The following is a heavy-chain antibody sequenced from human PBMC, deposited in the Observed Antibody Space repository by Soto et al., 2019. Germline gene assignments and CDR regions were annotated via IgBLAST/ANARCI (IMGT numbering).Heavy chain of an antibody. V-gene: IGHV1-46*01. CDR2: INPSGGST. Sequence: ASVKVSCKASGYTFTSYYMHWVRQAPGQGLEWMGIINPSGGSTSYAQKFQGRVTMTRDTSTSTVYMELSRLRSEDTAVYYCARTPLFYDFWSGYPYGMDVWGQGTTVTVS. J-gene: IGHJ6*02. CDR3: ARTPLFYDFWSGYPYGMDV. CDR1: GYTFTSYY. D-gene: IGHD3-3*01.